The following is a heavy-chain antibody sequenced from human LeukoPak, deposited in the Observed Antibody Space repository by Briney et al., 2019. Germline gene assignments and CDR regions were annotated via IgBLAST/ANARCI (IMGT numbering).Heavy chain of an antibody. V-gene: IGHV1-69*13. D-gene: IGHD2-15*01. CDR1: GGTFSSYA. CDR3: ARGFRAYCSGGSCYGVYY. CDR2: IIPIFGTA. Sequence: GASVKVSCKASGGTFSSYAISWVRQAPGQGLEWMGGIIPIFGTANYAQKFRGRVTITADESTSTAYMELSSLRSEDTAVYYCARGFRAYCSGGSCYGVYYWGQGTLVTVSS. J-gene: IGHJ4*02.